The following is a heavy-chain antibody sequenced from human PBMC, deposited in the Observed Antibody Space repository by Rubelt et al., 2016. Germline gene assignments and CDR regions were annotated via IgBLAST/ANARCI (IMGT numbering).Heavy chain of an antibody. D-gene: IGHD5-18*01. V-gene: IGHV3-53*01. J-gene: IGHJ4*02. CDR2: IYTSGSP. CDR3: ARLPQGSYGWVDY. CDR1: SGSISSSSHY. Sequence: LQLQESGPGLVKPSETLSLTCTVSSGSISSSSHYWGWVRQPPGKGLEWVSVIYTSGSPYYADSVKGRFTISRDNSNNTLYLQMNSLRAEDTALYYCARLPQGSYGWVDYWGQGTLVTVSS.